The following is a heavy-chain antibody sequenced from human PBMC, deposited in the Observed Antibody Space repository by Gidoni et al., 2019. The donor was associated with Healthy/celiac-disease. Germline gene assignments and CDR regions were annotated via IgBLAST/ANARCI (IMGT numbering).Heavy chain of an antibody. D-gene: IGHD2-2*01. Sequence: VQLVQSGAEVTKPGASVKVSFKASGNTFTAYYTHWVQQAPGQGLEWMGWINPNSGGTNYEQKCQGRVTMTRETSISTAYMELSRLRSDDTAVYYCAREVRIVVVPAAPWGWFDPWGQGTLVTVSS. CDR2: INPNSGGT. CDR1: GNTFTAYY. CDR3: AREVRIVVVPAAPWGWFDP. J-gene: IGHJ5*02. V-gene: IGHV1-2*02.